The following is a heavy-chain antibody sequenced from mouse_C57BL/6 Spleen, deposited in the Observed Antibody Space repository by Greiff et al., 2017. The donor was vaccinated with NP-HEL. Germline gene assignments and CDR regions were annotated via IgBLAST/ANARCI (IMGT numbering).Heavy chain of an antibody. V-gene: IGHV1-62-2*01. D-gene: IGHD1-1*01. Sequence: VQLQQSGAELVKPGASVKLSCKASGYTFTEYTIHWVKQRSGQGLEWIGWFYPGSGSIKYNEKFKDKATLTADKSSSTVYMELSRLTSEDSAVYFCARHASFITTVVAHWYFDVWGTGTTVTVSS. CDR1: GYTFTEYT. CDR2: FYPGSGSI. J-gene: IGHJ1*03. CDR3: ARHASFITTVVAHWYFDV.